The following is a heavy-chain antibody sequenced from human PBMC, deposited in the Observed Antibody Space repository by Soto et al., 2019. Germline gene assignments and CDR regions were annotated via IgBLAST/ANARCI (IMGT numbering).Heavy chain of an antibody. CDR1: GYTFTSYY. CDR2: INPSGGST. Sequence: ASVKVSCKASGYTFTSYYMHWVRQAPGQGLEWMGIINPSGGSTRYAQKFQGRVTMTRDTSTSTVYMELRSLRSEDTAVYYCARDFNSLAAAVGIGYWGQGTLVTVSS. CDR3: ARDFNSLAAAVGIGY. J-gene: IGHJ4*02. V-gene: IGHV1-46*01. D-gene: IGHD6-13*01.